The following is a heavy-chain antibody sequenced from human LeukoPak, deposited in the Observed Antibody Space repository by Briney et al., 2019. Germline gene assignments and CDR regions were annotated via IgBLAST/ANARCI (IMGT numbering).Heavy chain of an antibody. V-gene: IGHV3-48*04. CDR2: ISSSSNTI. J-gene: IGHJ4*02. CDR1: GFTFSSYS. Sequence: GGSLRLSCAASGFTFSSYSMNWVRQAPGKGLEWVSYISSSSNTIYYADSVEGRFTISRDNAKNSLYLQMNSLRAEDTAVYYCARRMLRLGELSPLDYWGQGTLVTVSS. CDR3: ARRMLRLGELSPLDY. D-gene: IGHD3-16*02.